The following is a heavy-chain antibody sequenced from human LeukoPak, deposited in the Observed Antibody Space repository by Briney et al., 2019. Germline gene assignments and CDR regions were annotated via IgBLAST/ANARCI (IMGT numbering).Heavy chain of an antibody. J-gene: IGHJ6*03. CDR1: GFTFDDYG. CDR2: INWNGGST. Sequence: PGGSLRLSCAASGFTFDDYGMSWVRQAPGKGLEWVSGINWNGGSTGYADSVKGRFTISRDNAKNSLYLQMNSLRAEDTALYYCARDADVSSSSSYYYYMDVWGKGTTVTVSS. CDR3: ARDADVSSSSSYYYYMDV. V-gene: IGHV3-20*04. D-gene: IGHD6-6*01.